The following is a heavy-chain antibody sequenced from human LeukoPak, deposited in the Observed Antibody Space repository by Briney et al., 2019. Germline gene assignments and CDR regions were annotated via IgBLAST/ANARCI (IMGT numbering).Heavy chain of an antibody. V-gene: IGHV3-66*01. D-gene: IGHD3-22*01. J-gene: IGHJ4*02. CDR3: ACYDSSGYYTGYFDY. CDR1: GFTFSNSA. Sequence: GGSLRLSCAASGFTFSNSAMNWVRQAPGKGLEWVSVIYSGGSTYYADSVKGRFTISRDNSKNTLYLQMNSLRAEDTAVYYCACYDSSGYYTGYFDYWGQGTLVTVSS. CDR2: IYSGGST.